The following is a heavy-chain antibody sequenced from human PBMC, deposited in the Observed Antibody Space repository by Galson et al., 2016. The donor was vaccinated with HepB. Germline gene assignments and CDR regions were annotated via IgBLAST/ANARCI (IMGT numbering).Heavy chain of an antibody. V-gene: IGHV5-51*01. CDR1: GYRFTSYW. D-gene: IGHD1-14*01. Sequence: QSGAEVKKPGESLKISCQGSGYRFTSYWIGWVRQMPGKGLEWMGIIHPGGSDFKNNPSFQGQVSISADTSISTAYLQWSSLKASDTAMYYCARRPATTGAPLDYWGQGTLVAVSS. J-gene: IGHJ4*02. CDR2: IHPGGSDF. CDR3: ARRPATTGAPLDY.